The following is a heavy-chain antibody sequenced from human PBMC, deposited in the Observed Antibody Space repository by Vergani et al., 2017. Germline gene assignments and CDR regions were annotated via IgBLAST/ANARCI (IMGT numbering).Heavy chain of an antibody. D-gene: IGHD1-1*01. Sequence: VQLVESGGGLVQPGGSLRLSCAASGFTFSSYWMSWVRQAPGKGLEWVAKIKQDGSEKDYVDSVKGRFTISRDNAKNSLYLQMNSLRAEDTAVYYCAREGPLYNWNHFDYWGQGTLVTVSS. CDR1: GFTFSSYW. CDR2: IKQDGSEK. J-gene: IGHJ4*02. CDR3: AREGPLYNWNHFDY. V-gene: IGHV3-7*01.